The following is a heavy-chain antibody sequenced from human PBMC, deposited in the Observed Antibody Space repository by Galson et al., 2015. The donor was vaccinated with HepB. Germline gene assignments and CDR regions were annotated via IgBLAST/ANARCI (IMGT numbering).Heavy chain of an antibody. CDR1: GFTFSSYS. J-gene: IGHJ4*02. V-gene: IGHV3-48*02. CDR2: ISSSSSTI. CDR3: ARDGGGYYDSSGYYSKPVDY. D-gene: IGHD3-22*01. Sequence: SLRLSCAASGFTFSSYSMNWVRQAPGKGLEWVSYISSSSSTIYYADSVKGRFTISRDNAKNSLYLQMNSLRDEDTAVYYCARDGGGYYDSSGYYSKPVDYWGQGTLVTVSS.